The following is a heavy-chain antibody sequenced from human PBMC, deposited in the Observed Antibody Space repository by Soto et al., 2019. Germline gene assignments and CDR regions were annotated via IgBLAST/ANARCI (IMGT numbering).Heavy chain of an antibody. V-gene: IGHV3-53*01. J-gene: IGHJ4*02. CDR1: GFTVSSNY. Sequence: LRLSCAASGFTVSSNYMSWVRQAPGKGLEWVSVIYSGGSTYYADSVKGRFTISRDNSKNTLYLQMNSLRAEDTAVYYCARSSNSIAAAGTGFDYWGQGTLVTVSS. CDR2: IYSGGST. CDR3: ARSSNSIAAAGTGFDY. D-gene: IGHD6-13*01.